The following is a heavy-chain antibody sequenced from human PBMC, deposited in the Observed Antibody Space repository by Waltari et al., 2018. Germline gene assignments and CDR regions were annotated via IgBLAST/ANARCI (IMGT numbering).Heavy chain of an antibody. CDR1: GVTCSSYS. D-gene: IGHD3-10*01. J-gene: IGHJ4*02. Sequence: EVQLVESGGGLVKRGGSLRLSWAASGVTCSSYSMNWVRQAPGKGLEWVSCITSSSSYIYYTDSVKGRFTISRDNAKNSLYLQMNSLRAEDTAVYYCARDPLHYYGSGSLYYFDYWGQGTLVTVSS. CDR3: ARDPLHYYGSGSLYYFDY. V-gene: IGHV3-21*01. CDR2: ITSSSSYI.